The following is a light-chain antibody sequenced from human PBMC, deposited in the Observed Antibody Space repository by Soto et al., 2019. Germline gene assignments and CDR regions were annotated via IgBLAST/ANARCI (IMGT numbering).Light chain of an antibody. CDR3: QQYGDSPA. V-gene: IGKV3-20*01. Sequence: EIVLTQSPGTLSLSPGERATLSCRASQSISSNYVAWYQQKPGQAPRLLIYDASTRATGIPNRYSGSGSGTDFTLTIRRLEPEEFAVFHCQQYGDSPAFGQGTKVDIK. J-gene: IGKJ1*01. CDR1: QSISSNY. CDR2: DAS.